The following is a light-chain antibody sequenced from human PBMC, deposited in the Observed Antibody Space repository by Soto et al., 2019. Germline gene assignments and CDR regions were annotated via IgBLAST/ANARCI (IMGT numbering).Light chain of an antibody. CDR1: QGISSY. Sequence: IQLAQSPSSLSASVGDRITITFRASQGISSYLAWYQQKPGKAPKLPIYAASTLQSGVPSRFSGSGSGTDFTLTISRLQPEDFATYYCQQLNSYSINFGQGTRLEIK. CDR3: QQLNSYSIN. V-gene: IGKV1-9*01. J-gene: IGKJ5*01. CDR2: AAS.